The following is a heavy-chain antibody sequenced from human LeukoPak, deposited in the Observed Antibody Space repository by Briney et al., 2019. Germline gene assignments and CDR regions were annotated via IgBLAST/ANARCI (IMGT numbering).Heavy chain of an antibody. V-gene: IGHV3-30*04. CDR2: ISYDGSNK. Sequence: GGSLRLSCAASGFTFSSYAMHWVRQAPGKGLEWVAVISYDGSNKYYADSVKGRFTISRDNSKNTLYLQMNSPRAEDTAVYYCARDRSYYYGMDVWGQGTTVTVSS. CDR3: ARDRSYYYGMDV. J-gene: IGHJ6*02. CDR1: GFTFSSYA.